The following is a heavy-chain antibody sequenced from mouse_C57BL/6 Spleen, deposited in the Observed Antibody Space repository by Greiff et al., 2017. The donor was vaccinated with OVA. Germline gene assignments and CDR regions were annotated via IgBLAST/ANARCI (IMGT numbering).Heavy chain of an antibody. J-gene: IGHJ3*01. CDR1: GYTFTSYW. D-gene: IGHD2-4*01. Sequence: VQLQQPGAELVRPGSSVKLSCKASGYTFTSYWMHWVKQRPIQGLEWIGNIDPSDSETHYNQKFKDKATLTVDKSSSTAYMQLSSLTSEDSAVYYCARKKDYDVAWFAYWGQGTLVTVSA. CDR2: IDPSDSET. V-gene: IGHV1-52*01. CDR3: ARKKDYDVAWFAY.